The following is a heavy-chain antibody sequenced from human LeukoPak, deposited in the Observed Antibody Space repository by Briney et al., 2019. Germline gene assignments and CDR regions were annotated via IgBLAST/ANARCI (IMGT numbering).Heavy chain of an antibody. Sequence: SETLSLTCIVSGGSMSRYYWSWIRQPAGKGLEWIGRIYTSGSTEYNPSLKSRVTMSVDTSKNQFSLKLTSVTAADTAVYYCARRAGAYSHPYDYWGQGTLVTVSS. D-gene: IGHD4/OR15-4a*01. CDR3: ARRAGAYSHPYDY. J-gene: IGHJ4*02. CDR2: IYTSGST. CDR1: GGSMSRYY. V-gene: IGHV4-4*07.